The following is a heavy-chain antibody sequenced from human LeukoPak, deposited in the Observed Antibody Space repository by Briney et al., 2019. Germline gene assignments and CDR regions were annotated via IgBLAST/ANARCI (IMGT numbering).Heavy chain of an antibody. Sequence: GGSLRLSCAASRFTFNTYAMSWVRQAPGKGLEWVSAISGSGGSTYYADSVKGRFTISRDNSKNTLYLQMNSLRPEDTAVYYCARDYVGSFDYWGQGTLVTVSS. V-gene: IGHV3-23*01. J-gene: IGHJ4*02. CDR3: ARDYVGSFDY. D-gene: IGHD3-16*01. CDR1: RFTFNTYA. CDR2: ISGSGGST.